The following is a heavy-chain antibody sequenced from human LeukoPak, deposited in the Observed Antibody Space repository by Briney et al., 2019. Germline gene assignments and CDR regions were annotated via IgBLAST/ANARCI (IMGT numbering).Heavy chain of an antibody. Sequence: GGSLRLSCAASGFTVSSNYMSWVRQAPGKGLEWVSVIYSGGSTYYADSEKGRFTISRDNSKNTLYLQMNSLRAEDTAVYYCAKQQWKGWFDPWGQGTLVTVSS. J-gene: IGHJ5*02. CDR2: IYSGGST. V-gene: IGHV3-53*01. CDR3: AKQQWKGWFDP. CDR1: GFTVSSNY. D-gene: IGHD6-19*01.